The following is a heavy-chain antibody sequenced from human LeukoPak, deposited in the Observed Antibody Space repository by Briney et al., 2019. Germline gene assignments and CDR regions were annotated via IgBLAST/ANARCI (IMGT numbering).Heavy chain of an antibody. D-gene: IGHD3-10*01. CDR3: ARDRYYGSGNYYYYMDV. Sequence: PGGSLRLSCAASGFTFSSYSMNWVRQAPGKGLEWVAVISYDGSNKYYADSVKGRFTISRDNSRNTLYLQMNSLKPEDTAVYYCARDRYYGSGNYYYYMDVWGTGTTVTVSS. V-gene: IGHV3-30*03. J-gene: IGHJ6*03. CDR1: GFTFSSYS. CDR2: ISYDGSNK.